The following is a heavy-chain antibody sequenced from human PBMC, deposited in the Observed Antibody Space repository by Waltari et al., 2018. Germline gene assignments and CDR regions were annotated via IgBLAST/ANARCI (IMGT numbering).Heavy chain of an antibody. J-gene: IGHJ4*02. V-gene: IGHV3-9*01. CDR3: AKDMGIVATMVDS. CDR1: GFTFDKYA. Sequence: EVQLVESGGGLVQPGRSLRLSCAASGFTFDKYAMHWVRQAPGKGLEWVSGISWNSGRIGYADSVKGRFTISRDNAKNSLNLQTNSLRAEDTAFYYCAKDMGIVATMVDSWGQGTLVTVSS. CDR2: ISWNSGRI. D-gene: IGHD5-12*01.